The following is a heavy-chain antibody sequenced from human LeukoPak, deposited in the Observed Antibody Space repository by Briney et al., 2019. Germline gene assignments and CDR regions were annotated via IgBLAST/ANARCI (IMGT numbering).Heavy chain of an antibody. CDR1: GDSISSYS. CDR2: IYYSGST. J-gene: IGHJ4*02. V-gene: IGHV4-59*01. CDR3: ARSRPPXVXXSVDY. Sequence: SETLSLTCTVSGDSISSYSWSWIRQPPGKGLEWIGYIYYSGSTNYNPSLKSRATISVDTSKDQFSLKLSSVTAADTAVYYCARSRPPXVXXSVDYXGQGTLXTVS.